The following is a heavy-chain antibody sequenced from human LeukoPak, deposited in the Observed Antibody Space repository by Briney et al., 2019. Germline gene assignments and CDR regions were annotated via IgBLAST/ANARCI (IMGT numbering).Heavy chain of an antibody. CDR1: GGSFSGYY. J-gene: IGHJ5*02. CDR3: ARGVIMRWFDP. Sequence: PSETLSLTCAVYGGSFSGYYWSWIRQPPGKGLEWMGESNHSGSTNYNPSLKSRVTISVDTSKNQFSLKLSSVTAADTAVYYCARGVIMRWFDPWGQGTLVTVSS. D-gene: IGHD3-3*01. V-gene: IGHV4-34*01. CDR2: SNHSGST.